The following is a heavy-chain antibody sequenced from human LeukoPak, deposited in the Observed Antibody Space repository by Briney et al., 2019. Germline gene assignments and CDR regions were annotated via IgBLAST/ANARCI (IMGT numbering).Heavy chain of an antibody. CDR1: EFTFSKFL. J-gene: IGHJ3*02. CDR3: AKSLFTSATGTGRAFHI. Sequence: GGSLRLSCAASEFTFSKFLMGWVRQAPGRGLEWVSAINASGDVTFHADSVRGRFTISRDNSKSTLFLQMNDLRVEDTAKFYCAKSLFTSATGTGRAFHIWGQGTMVSVSS. D-gene: IGHD1-1*01. V-gene: IGHV3-23*01. CDR2: INASGDVT.